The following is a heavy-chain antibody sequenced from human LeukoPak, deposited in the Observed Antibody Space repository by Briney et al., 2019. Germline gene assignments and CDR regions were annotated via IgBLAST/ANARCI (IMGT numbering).Heavy chain of an antibody. D-gene: IGHD2-15*01. CDR3: ARDEKDGPLWY. Sequence: PGGSLRLSCAASGFTFRASAMSWVRQAPGKGLEWVSAISGTYITTYYADSVKGRFTISRDNSRNFIYLQLNSLRAEDTAIYYCARDEKDGPLWYWGQGILVFVSS. CDR2: ISGTYITT. J-gene: IGHJ4*02. V-gene: IGHV3-23*01. CDR1: GFTFRASA.